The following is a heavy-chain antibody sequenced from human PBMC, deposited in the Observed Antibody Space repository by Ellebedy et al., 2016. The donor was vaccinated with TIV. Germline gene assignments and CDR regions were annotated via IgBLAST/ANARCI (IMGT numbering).Heavy chain of an antibody. D-gene: IGHD2-2*01. V-gene: IGHV4-39*07. CDR3: ARGARIVVVPAATNWFNP. J-gene: IGHJ5*02. CDR2: INHSGST. CDR1: GGSVSSGSYY. Sequence: SETLSLXXTVSGGSVSSGSYYWSWIRQPPGKGLEWIGEINHSGSTNYNPSLKSRVTISVDTSKNQFSLKLSSVTAADTAVYYCARGARIVVVPAATNWFNPWGQGTLVTVSS.